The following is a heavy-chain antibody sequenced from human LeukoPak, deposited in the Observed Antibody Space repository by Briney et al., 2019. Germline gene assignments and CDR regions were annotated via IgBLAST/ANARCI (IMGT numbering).Heavy chain of an antibody. Sequence: GGSLRLSCAASGFTFDDYGMSWVRQAPGKGLEWVSGINWNGGSTGYADSVKGRFTISRDNAKNSLYLQMNSLRAEDTAVYYCASPTGRYYYDSSGYSHDAFDIWGQGTMVTVSS. V-gene: IGHV3-20*04. CDR3: ASPTGRYYYDSSGYSHDAFDI. D-gene: IGHD3-22*01. CDR2: INWNGGST. CDR1: GFTFDDYG. J-gene: IGHJ3*02.